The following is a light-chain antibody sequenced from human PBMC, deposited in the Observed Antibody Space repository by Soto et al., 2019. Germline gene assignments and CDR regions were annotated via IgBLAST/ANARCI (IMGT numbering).Light chain of an antibody. CDR1: QTITNL. CDR3: LQYYDYRP. CDR2: KAS. J-gene: IGKJ1*01. V-gene: IGKV1-5*03. Sequence: DIQLTQSPSTLSASVGDRVTITCRASQTITNLLAWFQQKPGKAPEILIYKASSLQSGVPSRFSGSGSGTEFTLTISSLQPDDSATYYCLQYYDYRPFGQGTKVDIK.